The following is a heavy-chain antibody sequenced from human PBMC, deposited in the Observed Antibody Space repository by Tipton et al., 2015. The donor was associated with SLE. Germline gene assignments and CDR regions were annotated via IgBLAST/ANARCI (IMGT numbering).Heavy chain of an antibody. D-gene: IGHD7-27*01. Sequence: TLSLTCTVSGGPISDYFWDWIRQPPGKGLMLIGSISYSGATSYNPSLKSRVTISVDTSKNHFSLSLISVTAADTAVYYCARLTPWGYDYWGPGMLVTVSS. CDR2: ISYSGAT. CDR1: GGPISDYF. CDR3: ARLTPWGYDY. V-gene: IGHV4-59*12. J-gene: IGHJ4*02.